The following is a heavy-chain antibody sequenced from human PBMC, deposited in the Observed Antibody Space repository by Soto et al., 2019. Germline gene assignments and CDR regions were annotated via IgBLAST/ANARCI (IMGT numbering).Heavy chain of an antibody. Sequence: QPGGSLRLSCAASGFTFDDYTMHWVRQAPGKGLEWVSLISWDGGSTYYADSVKGRFTISRDNSKNSLYLQMNSLRTEDTALYYCAKGSLLSYEYISSWYGSFDYWGQGTLVTVSS. CDR1: GFTFDDYT. J-gene: IGHJ4*02. CDR3: AKGSLLSYEYISSWYGSFDY. V-gene: IGHV3-43*01. D-gene: IGHD6-13*01. CDR2: ISWDGGST.